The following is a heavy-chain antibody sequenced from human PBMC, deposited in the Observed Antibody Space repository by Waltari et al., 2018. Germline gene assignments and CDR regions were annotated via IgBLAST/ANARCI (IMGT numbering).Heavy chain of an antibody. V-gene: IGHV3-23*01. J-gene: IGHJ6*02. CDR2: ISGSGGST. CDR1: GFTFSSYA. D-gene: IGHD6-13*01. Sequence: EVQLLESGGGLVQPGGSLRLSCAASGFTFSSYAMSWVRQAPGKGLEWVSAISGSGGSTYYADSGKGRFTISRDNSKNTRYLQMNSLRAEDTAVYYCALDRAAAGQNYYYYGMDVWGQGTTVTVSS. CDR3: ALDRAAAGQNYYYYGMDV.